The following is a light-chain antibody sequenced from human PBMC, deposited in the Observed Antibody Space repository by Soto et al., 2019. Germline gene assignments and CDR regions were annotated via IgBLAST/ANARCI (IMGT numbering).Light chain of an antibody. Sequence: DIQMTQSPSSLSASVGDRVTITCQASQDISYYLNWYQQKPGKAPKVLIYDASNLERGVPSTFSGSGSGTDFSLTINNLQPEDIATYYCQQYGNLRATFGPGTKLEIK. CDR3: QQYGNLRAT. CDR2: DAS. CDR1: QDISYY. J-gene: IGKJ2*01. V-gene: IGKV1-33*01.